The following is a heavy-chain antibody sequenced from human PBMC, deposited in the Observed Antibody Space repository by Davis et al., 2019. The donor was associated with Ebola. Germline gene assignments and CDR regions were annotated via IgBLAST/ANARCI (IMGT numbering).Heavy chain of an antibody. CDR2: MNPHNGNT. D-gene: IGHD3-10*02. CDR1: GYTFTNYG. J-gene: IGHJ4*02. CDR3: ARGRGNQYYYVPREFDY. V-gene: IGHV1-18*04. Sequence: ASVKVSCKASGYTFTNYGITWVRQAPGQGLEWMGWMNPHNGNTNYAQNVQGRVIMTSDTATTTAYMEVGSLRSDDTAVYYCARGRGNQYYYVPREFDYWGQGTLVTVSS.